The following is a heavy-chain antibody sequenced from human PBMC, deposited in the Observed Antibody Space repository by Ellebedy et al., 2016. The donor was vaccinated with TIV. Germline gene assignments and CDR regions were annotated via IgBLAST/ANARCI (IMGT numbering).Heavy chain of an antibody. CDR1: GFPFRGYS. D-gene: IGHD2-15*01. J-gene: IGHJ5*02. Sequence: GESLKISCVASGFPFRGYSLSWVRQARGKGLEWVATIKHDGGEKFYADSVKGRFTISRDNAKNSLYLQMDSVRGEDTAVYYCARGWWDDGAWGQGAHVTVSS. CDR2: IKHDGGEK. CDR3: ARGWWDDGA. V-gene: IGHV3-7*01.